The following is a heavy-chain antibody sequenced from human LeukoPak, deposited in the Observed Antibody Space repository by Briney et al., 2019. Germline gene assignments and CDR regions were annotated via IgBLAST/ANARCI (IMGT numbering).Heavy chain of an antibody. J-gene: IGHJ4*02. Sequence: GGSLRLSCAASGFTVSSNYMSWVRQAPGKGLEWVLVIYSGGSTYYADSVKGRFTISRDNSKNTLYLQMNSLRAEDTAVYYCARVKYYDFWSGYYRPYYFDYWGQGTLVTVSS. CDR1: GFTVSSNY. V-gene: IGHV3-66*02. D-gene: IGHD3-3*01. CDR2: IYSGGST. CDR3: ARVKYYDFWSGYYRPYYFDY.